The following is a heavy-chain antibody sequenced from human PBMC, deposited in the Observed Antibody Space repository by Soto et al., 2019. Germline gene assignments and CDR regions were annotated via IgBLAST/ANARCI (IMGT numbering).Heavy chain of an antibody. CDR1: RVTSRRYA. J-gene: IGHJ5*02. Sequence: QVQLVQSGAEVKKPGSSVNVSCKASRVTSRRYAITWVRQAPGQGLEWMGGVIPIFGTVNYAEKFQDRVTITADKVTTTAYMELRSLRSEDTAVYYCALGAADEYGDMKWFDPWGQGTLVIVSS. CDR2: VIPIFGTV. D-gene: IGHD2-21*01. CDR3: ALGAADEYGDMKWFDP. V-gene: IGHV1-69*14.